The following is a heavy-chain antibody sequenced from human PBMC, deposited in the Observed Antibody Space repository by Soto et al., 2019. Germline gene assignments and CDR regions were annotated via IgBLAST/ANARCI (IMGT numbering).Heavy chain of an antibody. J-gene: IGHJ6*02. Sequence: PGGSLRLSCAASGFTFSDYYMSWIRQAPGKGLEWVSYISTSGSTINYADSVKGRFTISRDNAKNSLYLQMNSLRAEDTAVYYCVKDAPRTCVWGQGTTVTVSS. CDR3: VKDAPRTCV. CDR2: ISTSGSTI. CDR1: GFTFSDYY. V-gene: IGHV3-11*01.